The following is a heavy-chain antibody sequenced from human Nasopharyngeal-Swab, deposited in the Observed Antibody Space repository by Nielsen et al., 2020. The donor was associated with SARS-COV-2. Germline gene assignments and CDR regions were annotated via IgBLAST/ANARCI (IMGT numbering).Heavy chain of an antibody. D-gene: IGHD3-3*01. CDR1: GYSFTSYW. V-gene: IGHV5-51*01. Sequence: GGSLRLSCKGSGYSFTSYWIGWVRQMPGKGLEWMGIIYPGDSDTRYSPSFQGQVTISADKSISTAYLQWSSLKASDTAMYYCARRGRNDFWSGYWYFDLWGRGTLVTVSS. CDR2: IYPGDSDT. J-gene: IGHJ2*01. CDR3: ARRGRNDFWSGYWYFDL.